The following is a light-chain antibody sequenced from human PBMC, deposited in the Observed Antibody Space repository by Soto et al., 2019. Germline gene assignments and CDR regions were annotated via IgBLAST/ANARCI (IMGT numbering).Light chain of an antibody. CDR2: DAS. J-gene: IGKJ1*01. CDR1: QSVSSY. V-gene: IGKV3-11*01. CDR3: QQRSNWPRT. Sequence: EIVLTQSPGTLSLSPGERATLSCRASQSVSSYLAWYQQKPGQAPRLLIYDASNRATGIPARFSGSGSGTDFTLTISSLEPEDFAVYYCQQRSNWPRTFGQGTKV.